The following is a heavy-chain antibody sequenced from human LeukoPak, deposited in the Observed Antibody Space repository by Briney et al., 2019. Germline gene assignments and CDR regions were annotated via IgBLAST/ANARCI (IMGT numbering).Heavy chain of an antibody. D-gene: IGHD6-19*01. CDR2: IIPIFGTS. V-gene: IGHV1-69*06. CDR1: GGTFSSYG. CDR3: ARAKSNEVAVGNWFDP. J-gene: IGHJ5*02. Sequence: SVKVSCKASGGTFSSYGITWVRQAPGQGLEWMGGIIPIFGTSNYAQKFQGRVTITADKSTSTGYMELSSLRSEDTAVYYCARAKSNEVAVGNWFDPWGQRTQVTVSS.